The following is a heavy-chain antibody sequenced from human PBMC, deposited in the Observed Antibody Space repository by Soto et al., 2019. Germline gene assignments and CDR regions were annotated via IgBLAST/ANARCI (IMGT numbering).Heavy chain of an antibody. CDR1: VDSVSSNCAA. D-gene: IGHD1-7*01. J-gene: IGHJ6*03. V-gene: IGHV6-1*01. CDR2: TYYRSRWYN. Sequence: SQTLSLPFAISVDSVSSNCAAWNWIRLSPSRGLEWLARTYYRSRWYNDYAVSVRSRITVNPDTSKNQFSLQLTSVTPEDTAVYYCAGTTSHQWYYMDVWGKGTTVTVSS. CDR3: AGTTSHQWYYMDV.